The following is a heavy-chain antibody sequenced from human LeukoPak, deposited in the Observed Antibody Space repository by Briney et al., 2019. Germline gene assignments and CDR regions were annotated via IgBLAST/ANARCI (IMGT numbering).Heavy chain of an antibody. CDR1: GFTFSSYG. Sequence: PGKSLRLSCAASGFTFSSYGMHWVRQAPGKGLEWVAVIWYDGSNKYYADSVKGRFTISRDNSKNTLYLQMNSLRAEDTAVYYCARRRDYSSGWYSMRFDPWGQGTLVTVSS. J-gene: IGHJ5*02. D-gene: IGHD6-19*01. CDR3: ARRRDYSSGWYSMRFDP. CDR2: IWYDGSNK. V-gene: IGHV3-30*19.